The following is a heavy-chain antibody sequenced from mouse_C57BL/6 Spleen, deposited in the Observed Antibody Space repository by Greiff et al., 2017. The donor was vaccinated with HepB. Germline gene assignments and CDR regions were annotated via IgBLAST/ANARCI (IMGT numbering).Heavy chain of an antibody. V-gene: IGHV1-82*01. J-gene: IGHJ3*01. Sequence: QVQLQQSGPELVKPGASVKISCKASGYAFSSSWMNWVKQRPGKGLEWIGRIYPGDGDTNYSGKFKGKATLTADKSSSTAYMQLSSLTSEDSAVYFCARSGTPVAGGCAYWGQGTLVTVSA. CDR2: IYPGDGDT. D-gene: IGHD1-1*01. CDR1: GYAFSSSW. CDR3: ARSGTPVAGGCAY.